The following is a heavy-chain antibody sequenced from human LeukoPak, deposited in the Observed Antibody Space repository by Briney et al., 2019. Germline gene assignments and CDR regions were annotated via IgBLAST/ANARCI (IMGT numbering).Heavy chain of an antibody. D-gene: IGHD5-12*01. CDR2: IKQDGSEK. CDR3: AREAGGYVPPFDY. CDR1: GFTFSSYW. J-gene: IGHJ4*02. V-gene: IGHV3-7*01. Sequence: GGSLRLSCAASGFTFSSYWMSWVRQAPGKGLEWVANIKQDGSEKYYVDSVKGRFTISRDNAKNSLYLQMNSLRAEDTAVYYCAREAGGYVPPFDYWGQGTLVTVSS.